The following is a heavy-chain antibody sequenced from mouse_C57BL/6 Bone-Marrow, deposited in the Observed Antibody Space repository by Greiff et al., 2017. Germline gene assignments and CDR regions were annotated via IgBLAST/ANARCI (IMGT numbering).Heavy chain of an antibody. D-gene: IGHD2-5*01. CDR1: GYTFTSYW. Sequence: VQLVESGAELVKPGASVKMSCKASGYTFTSYWITWVKQRPGQGLEWIGDIYPGSGSTNYNEKFKSKATLTVDTSSSTAYMQLSSLTSEDSAVYYCARWDYSNPYYAMDYWGQGTSVTVSS. J-gene: IGHJ4*01. CDR2: IYPGSGST. CDR3: ARWDYSNPYYAMDY. V-gene: IGHV1-55*01.